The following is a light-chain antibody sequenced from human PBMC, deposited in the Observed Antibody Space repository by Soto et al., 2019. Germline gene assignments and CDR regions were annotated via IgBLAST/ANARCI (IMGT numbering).Light chain of an antibody. CDR2: DNN. Sequence: QSVLTQPPSVSAAPGQKVTISCSGSSSNIGNNYVSWYQHVPGTAPKLLIYDNNERPSGIPDRFSGSKSGTSATLGITGLQTGDEVDYDCGTWDSSLMAVVFGGGTKLTVL. J-gene: IGLJ3*02. V-gene: IGLV1-51*01. CDR1: SSNIGNNY. CDR3: GTWDSSLMAVV.